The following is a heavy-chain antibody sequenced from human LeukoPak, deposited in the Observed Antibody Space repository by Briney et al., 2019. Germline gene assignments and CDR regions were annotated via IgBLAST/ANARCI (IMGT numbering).Heavy chain of an antibody. V-gene: IGHV5-51*01. J-gene: IGHJ4*02. Sequence: GESLKISCKGSGYSFTNYWIGWVRQMPGKGLEWMGIIYPGDSDTRYSPSFQGQVTISADKSISTACLQWSSLKASDTAMFYCARTMSYGDHAYLDYWGQGTLVTVSS. CDR1: GYSFTNYW. CDR2: IYPGDSDT. CDR3: ARTMSYGDHAYLDY. D-gene: IGHD4-17*01.